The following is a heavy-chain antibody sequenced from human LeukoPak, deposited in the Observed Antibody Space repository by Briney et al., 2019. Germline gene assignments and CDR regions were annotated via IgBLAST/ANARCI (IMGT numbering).Heavy chain of an antibody. Sequence: GGSLRLSCAASGFTFSSYAMSWVRQAPGPGLEWVLYISSSSCTIYYAVSVKGRFTISRDNAKNSLYLQMNSLRAEDTAVYYCARDGYYYCSGSYYKVDFDYWGQGTLVTVSS. D-gene: IGHD3-10*01. CDR3: ARDGYYYCSGSYYKVDFDY. CDR1: GFTFSSYA. J-gene: IGHJ4*02. V-gene: IGHV3-48*01. CDR2: ISSSSCTI.